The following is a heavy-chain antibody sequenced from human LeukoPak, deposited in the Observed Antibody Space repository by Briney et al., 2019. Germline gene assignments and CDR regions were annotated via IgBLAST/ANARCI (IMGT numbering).Heavy chain of an antibody. CDR1: GGSISRSRDY. Sequence: SETLSLTCTVSGGSISRSRDYWGWIRQPPGKGLEWIGSIYYSGSTYYNPSLKSRVTMSVDTSKNQFSLKLSSVTAADTAVYYCARPSHSGYLDGGAFDIWGQGTMVTVSS. CDR3: ARPSHSGYLDGGAFDI. J-gene: IGHJ3*02. CDR2: IYYSGST. V-gene: IGHV4-39*07. D-gene: IGHD6-25*01.